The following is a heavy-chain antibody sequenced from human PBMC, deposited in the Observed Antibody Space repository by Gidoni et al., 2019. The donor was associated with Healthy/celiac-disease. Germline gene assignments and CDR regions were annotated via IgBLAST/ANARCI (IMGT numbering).Heavy chain of an antibody. J-gene: IGHJ4*02. CDR2: ISVKANRYAT. V-gene: IGHV3-73*02. D-gene: IGHD6-19*01. CDR3: TRAIAVAPPYGTDY. CDR1: GFTYSGSA. Sequence: EVQLVESGGGLVQPGGALRLSCDAYGFTYSGSAIHWVRQASGKGLGGVVRISVKANRYATAYAASVKGRFTISRDDSKNTAYLQMNSLKPEDTAVYYCTRAIAVAPPYGTDYWGQGTLVTVSS.